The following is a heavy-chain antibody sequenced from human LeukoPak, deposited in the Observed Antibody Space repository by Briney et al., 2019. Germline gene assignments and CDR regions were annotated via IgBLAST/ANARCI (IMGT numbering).Heavy chain of an antibody. CDR1: GGSFSGYY. D-gene: IGHD5-12*01. V-gene: IGHV4-30-4*01. CDR3: ARDSGVVGTDAFDI. CDR2: IYYSGST. J-gene: IGHJ3*02. Sequence: SETLSLTCAVYGGSFSGYYWSWIRQPPGKGLEWIGYIYYSGSTYYNPSLKSRVTISVDTSKNQFSLKLSSVTAADTAVYYCARDSGVVGTDAFDIWGQGTMVTVSS.